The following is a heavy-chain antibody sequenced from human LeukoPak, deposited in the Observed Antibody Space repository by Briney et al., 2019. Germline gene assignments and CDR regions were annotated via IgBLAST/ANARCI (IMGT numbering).Heavy chain of an antibody. V-gene: IGHV3-30*18. J-gene: IGHJ4*02. CDR1: GFTFSSHG. Sequence: GGSLRLSCAASGFTFSSHGMHWVRQAPGKGLEWVAVISNDGRIEYYADSVKGRFTISRDNSKNTVSLQMNSLRDDDTAVFYCTKEGATGSRYNFDSWGQGTLVTVSS. CDR2: ISNDGRIE. CDR3: TKEGATGSRYNFDS. D-gene: IGHD2-15*01.